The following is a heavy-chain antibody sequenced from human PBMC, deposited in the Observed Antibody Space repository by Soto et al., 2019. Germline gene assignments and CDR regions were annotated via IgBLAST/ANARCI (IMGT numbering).Heavy chain of an antibody. CDR3: ARDQSSTSCYDH. CDR1: GGSISSYY. J-gene: IGHJ4*02. V-gene: IGHV4-59*01. Sequence: PSQTLSLTCTVSGGSISSYYWTWIRQPPGKGLEWIGYIYSSGSTNYNPSLKSRVTISVDTSKNHFSLKLSSGTAADTAVYYCARDQSSTSCYDHSGQGTLVTVSS. CDR2: IYSSGST. D-gene: IGHD2-2*01.